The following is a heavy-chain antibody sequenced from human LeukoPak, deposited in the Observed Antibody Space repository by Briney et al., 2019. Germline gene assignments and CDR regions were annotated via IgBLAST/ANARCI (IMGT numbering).Heavy chain of an antibody. D-gene: IGHD3-22*01. V-gene: IGHV3-30-3*01. CDR2: ISYDGSNK. CDR1: GFTFSSYA. J-gene: IGHJ4*02. CDR3: ARDRAYYYDSSGYYYFDH. Sequence: GGSLRLSCAASGFTFSSYAMHWVRQAPGKGLEWVAVISYDGSNKYYADSVKGRFTISRDNAKNSLYLQMNSLRDEDTAVYYCARDRAYYYDSSGYYYFDHWGQGTLVTVSS.